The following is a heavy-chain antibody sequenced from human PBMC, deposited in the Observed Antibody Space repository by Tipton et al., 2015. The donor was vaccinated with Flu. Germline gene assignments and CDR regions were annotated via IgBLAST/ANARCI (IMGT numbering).Heavy chain of an antibody. V-gene: IGHV4-34*01. CDR3: ASTLGGDTATGY. D-gene: IGHD5-18*01. CDR1: GGSFSGYY. CDR2: INHSGST. Sequence: TLSLTCAVYGGSFSGYYWSWIRQPPGKGLEWIGEINHSGSTNYNPSLKSRVTISVDTSKNQFSLKLSSVTAADTAAYYCASTLGGDTATGYWGQGTLVTVSS. J-gene: IGHJ4*02.